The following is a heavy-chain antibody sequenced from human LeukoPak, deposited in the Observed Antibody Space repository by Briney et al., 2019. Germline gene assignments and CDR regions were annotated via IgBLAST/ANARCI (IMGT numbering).Heavy chain of an antibody. CDR2: ISAYNGNT. CDR1: GYTFTSYG. V-gene: IGHV1-18*01. J-gene: IGHJ4*02. D-gene: IGHD6-6*01. Sequence: ASVKVSCKASGYTFTSYGISWVRQAPGQGLEWMGWISAYNGNTNYAQKLQGRVTMTTDTSTSTAYMELRSLRSDDTAAYYCARGRSVAAREGIDYWGQGTLVTVSS. CDR3: ARGRSVAAREGIDY.